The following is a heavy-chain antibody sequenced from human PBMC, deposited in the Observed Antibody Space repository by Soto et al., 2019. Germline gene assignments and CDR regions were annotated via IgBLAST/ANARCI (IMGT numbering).Heavy chain of an antibody. D-gene: IGHD3-16*01. V-gene: IGHV1-18*04. Sequence: ASVKVSCNASGYTFTSYDISWVRQAPGQGLEWMGWIRVYNGNTKYAQKLQGRVTMTKDTSTSTAYMELRRLRSDETAAYYCARVGHDRAYFPIHXWGQGTRVTVSX. CDR3: ARVGHDRAYFPIHX. J-gene: IGHJ4*02. CDR1: GYTFTSYD. CDR2: IRVYNGNT.